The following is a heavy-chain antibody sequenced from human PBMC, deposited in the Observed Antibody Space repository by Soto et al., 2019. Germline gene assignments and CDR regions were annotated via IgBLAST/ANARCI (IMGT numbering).Heavy chain of an antibody. J-gene: IGHJ6*03. V-gene: IGHV3-66*01. Sequence: GGSLRLSCAASGFTVSSNYMSWVRQAPGKGLEWVSVIYSGGSTYYADSVKGRFTISRDNSKNTLYLQMNSLRAEDTAVYYCARESSPEDYYYYYYYMDVWGKGTTVTVSS. CDR1: GFTVSSNY. CDR3: ARESSPEDYYYYYYYMDV. D-gene: IGHD4-17*01. CDR2: IYSGGST.